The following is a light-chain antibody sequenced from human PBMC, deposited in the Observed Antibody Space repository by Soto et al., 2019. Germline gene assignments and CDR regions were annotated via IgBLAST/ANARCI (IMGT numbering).Light chain of an antibody. Sequence: DIQLTQSPSCRSASVGDRVTITCRASQPIGSHLNWFQHKAGKAPKLLIYGGSTLIGGVPSRFSASGSGTDFTLTINSLQPEDFATYFCQKSYSPPWTFGQGTKVEIK. V-gene: IGKV1-39*01. J-gene: IGKJ1*01. CDR2: GGS. CDR3: QKSYSPPWT. CDR1: QPIGSH.